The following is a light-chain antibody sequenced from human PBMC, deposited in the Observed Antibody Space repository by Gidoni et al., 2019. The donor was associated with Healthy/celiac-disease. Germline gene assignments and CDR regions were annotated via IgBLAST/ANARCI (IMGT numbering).Light chain of an antibody. CDR2: QYS. V-gene: IGLV3-1*01. Sequence: SYELTQPPSVSVSPGQTASITCSGDKLGDKYACWYQQKPGHSPVLVIYQYSKRPSGIPDRFSGSNSGNTATLTISGTQAMDEADYYCQAWDSSTVVFGGGTKLTVL. CDR1: KLGDKY. CDR3: QAWDSSTVV. J-gene: IGLJ2*01.